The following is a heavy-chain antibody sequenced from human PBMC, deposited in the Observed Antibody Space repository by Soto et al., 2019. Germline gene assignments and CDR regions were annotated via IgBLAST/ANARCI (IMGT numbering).Heavy chain of an antibody. CDR3: ARASVVREGFDY. D-gene: IGHD2-15*01. J-gene: IGHJ4*02. Sequence: EVQLVESGGGLVQPGGSLRLSCGASGFTFSSYTMNWVRQAPGKGLEWISHISSSSSTIYYADFVKGRFTISRDNAKNSLFLQMNSLRDEDTAVYYCARASVVREGFDYWGQGTLVTVSS. V-gene: IGHV3-48*02. CDR1: GFTFSSYT. CDR2: ISSSSSTI.